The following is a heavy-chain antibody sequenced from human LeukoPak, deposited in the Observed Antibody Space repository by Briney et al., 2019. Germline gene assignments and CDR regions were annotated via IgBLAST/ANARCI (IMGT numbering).Heavy chain of an antibody. CDR2: IYPGDSDT. V-gene: IGHV5-51*01. Sequence: GESLKISCKGSGYRFTSNWIGWVRQMPGKGLEWMGIIYPGDSDTRYSPSFQGQVTVSADKSISTAYLQWSSLKASDTAMYYCARHDNGGMVRGLIPADAFDIWGQGTMVTVSS. J-gene: IGHJ3*02. D-gene: IGHD3-10*01. CDR1: GYRFTSNW. CDR3: ARHDNGGMVRGLIPADAFDI.